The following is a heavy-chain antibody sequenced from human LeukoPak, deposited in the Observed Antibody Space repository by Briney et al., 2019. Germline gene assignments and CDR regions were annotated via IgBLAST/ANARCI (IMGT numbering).Heavy chain of an antibody. CDR3: ARIQLWMRYFDY. D-gene: IGHD5-18*01. CDR1: GGSFSGYY. J-gene: IGHJ4*02. Sequence: PSETLSLTCAVYGGSFSGYYWSWIRQPPGKGLEWIGEINHSGSTNYNPSLKSRVTISVDTSKNQFSLKLSSVTAADTAVYYCARIQLWMRYFDYWGQGTLVTVSS. V-gene: IGHV4-34*01. CDR2: INHSGST.